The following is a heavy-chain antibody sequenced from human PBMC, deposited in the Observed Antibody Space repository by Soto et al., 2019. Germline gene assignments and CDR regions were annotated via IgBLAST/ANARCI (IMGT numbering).Heavy chain of an antibody. CDR3: AKDFWADEGSSWPFDY. J-gene: IGHJ4*02. V-gene: IGHV3-30*18. CDR2: ISYDGSNK. Sequence: QVQLVESGGGVVQPGRSLRLSCAASGFTFSSYGMHWVRQAPGKGLEWVAVISYDGSNKYYADSVKGRFTISRDNSKNTLYLQMNSLRAEDTAVYYCAKDFWADEGSSWPFDYWGQGTLVTVSS. D-gene: IGHD6-13*01. CDR1: GFTFSSYG.